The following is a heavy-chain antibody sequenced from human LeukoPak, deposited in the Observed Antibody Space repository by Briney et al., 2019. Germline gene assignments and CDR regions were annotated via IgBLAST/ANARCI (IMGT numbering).Heavy chain of an antibody. J-gene: IGHJ6*02. Sequence: PGGSLRLSCAASGFTFSNAWMSWVRQAPGKGLEWVGRIKSKTDGGTTDYAAPVKGRFTISRDDSKNTLYLQMNSLKTEDTAVYYCTTDPVSPAMWYYYYGMDVWGQGTTVTVSS. CDR2: IKSKTDGGTT. CDR1: GFTFSNAW. V-gene: IGHV3-15*01. D-gene: IGHD2-2*01. CDR3: TTDPVSPAMWYYYYGMDV.